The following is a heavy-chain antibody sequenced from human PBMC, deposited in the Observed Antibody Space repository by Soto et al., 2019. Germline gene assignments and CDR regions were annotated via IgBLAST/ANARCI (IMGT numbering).Heavy chain of an antibody. CDR2: INPDNGNT. CDR3: ARGIATGQLDP. V-gene: IGHV1-3*01. J-gene: IGHJ5*02. CDR1: GYTFTRYT. Sequence: QVQLVQSGAEVKKPGASVKMSCKASGYTFTRYTMNWVRQAPGQRLEWMGWINPDNGNTKSSQKFQDRVIITRDTSASTAYMDLSSLRSEDTAVYDCARGIATGQLDPWGQGTLVTVSS. D-gene: IGHD2-15*01.